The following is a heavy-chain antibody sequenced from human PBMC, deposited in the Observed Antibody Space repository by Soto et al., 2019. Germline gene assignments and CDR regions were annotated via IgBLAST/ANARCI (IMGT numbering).Heavy chain of an antibody. D-gene: IGHD1-26*01. CDR2: INSDGSST. J-gene: IGHJ3*02. Sequence: GGSLRLSCAASGFTFSSYWMHWVRQAPGKGLVWVSRINSDGSSTSYADSVKGRFTISRDNAKNTLYLQMNSLRGEDTAVYYCARDGYSGSYLGVFDIWGQGTMVTVSS. CDR3: ARDGYSGSYLGVFDI. V-gene: IGHV3-74*01. CDR1: GFTFSSYW.